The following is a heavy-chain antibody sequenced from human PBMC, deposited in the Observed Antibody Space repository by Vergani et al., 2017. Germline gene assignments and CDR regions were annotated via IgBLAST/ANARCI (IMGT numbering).Heavy chain of an antibody. CDR2: IIPILGIA. V-gene: IGHV1-69*02. J-gene: IGHJ4*02. D-gene: IGHD4-17*01. Sequence: QVQLVQSGAEVKKPGSSVKVSCKASGGTFSSYTISWVRQAPGQGLEWMGRIIPILGIANYAQKFQGRVTITADKSTSTAYMELSSLRSEDTAVYYCAGGYGDYDTLFDDWGQGTLVTVSS. CDR1: GGTFSSYT. CDR3: AGGYGDYDTLFDD.